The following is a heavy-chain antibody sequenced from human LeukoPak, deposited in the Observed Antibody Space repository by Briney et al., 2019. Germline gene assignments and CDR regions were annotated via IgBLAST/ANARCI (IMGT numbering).Heavy chain of an antibody. D-gene: IGHD5-12*01. V-gene: IGHV4-59*01. Sequence: PSETLSLTCSVSGGSISSYYWSWIRQPPGKGLEWIGYLFYSGNTDSNPSLKSRVTILADTSKNQFSLRLNSVTAADTAVYSCGRVRTGNTGSPEYFEDWGQGTLVTVSS. CDR3: GRVRTGNTGSPEYFED. CDR2: LFYSGNT. CDR1: GGSISSYY. J-gene: IGHJ1*01.